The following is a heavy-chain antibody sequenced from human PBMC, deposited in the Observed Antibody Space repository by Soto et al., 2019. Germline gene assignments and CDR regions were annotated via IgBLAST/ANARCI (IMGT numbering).Heavy chain of an antibody. D-gene: IGHD2-15*01. V-gene: IGHV1-69*02. Sequence: QVQLVQSGAEVKKPGSSVKVSCKASGGTFSSYTISWVRQAPGQGLEWMGRIIPILGIANYAQKFQGRVKITADKSTSTAYMGLRSLRSEYTAGYYCARGGGGNTGGFRDYWGQGTLVTVSS. J-gene: IGHJ4*02. CDR3: ARGGGGNTGGFRDY. CDR1: GGTFSSYT. CDR2: IIPILGIA.